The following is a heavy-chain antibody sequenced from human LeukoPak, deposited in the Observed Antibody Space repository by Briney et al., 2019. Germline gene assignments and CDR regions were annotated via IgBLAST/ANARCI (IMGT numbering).Heavy chain of an antibody. J-gene: IGHJ4*02. CDR3: AREDSSGWYY. D-gene: IGHD6-19*01. V-gene: IGHV1-2*02. CDR1: GYTFTSYG. Sequence: ASVKVSCKASGYTFTSYGISWVRPAPGQGLGWMGWINPNSGGTNYAQKFQGRVTMTRDTSISTAYMELSRLRSDDTAVYYYAREDSSGWYYWGQGTLVTVSS. CDR2: INPNSGGT.